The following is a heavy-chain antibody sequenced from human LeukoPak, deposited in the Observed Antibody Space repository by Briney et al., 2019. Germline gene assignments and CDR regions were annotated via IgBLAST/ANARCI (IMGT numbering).Heavy chain of an antibody. V-gene: IGHV3-30*04. J-gene: IGHJ5*02. CDR2: LSYDGSDT. CDR3: ARSLRIRSQTFDP. CDR1: GFTFSSYV. Sequence: PGGSLRLSCAASGFTFSSYVMHWVRQAPGEGLEWVALLSYDGSDTYYADSVKGRFTISRDNSKNTLFLQMNSLRAEDTAVYYCARSLRIRSQTFDPWGQGTLVTVSS. D-gene: IGHD3-16*01.